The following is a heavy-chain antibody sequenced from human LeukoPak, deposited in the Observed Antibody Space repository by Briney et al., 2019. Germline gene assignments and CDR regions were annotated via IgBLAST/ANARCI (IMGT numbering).Heavy chain of an antibody. D-gene: IGHD2-8*01. Sequence: PGGSPRLSCAASGFTFSSYSMNWVRQAPGKGLEWVSSISSSSSYIYYADSVKGRFTISRDNAKNSLYPQMNSLRAEDTAVYYCARGLGGVWDYWGQGTLVTVSS. V-gene: IGHV3-21*01. CDR1: GFTFSSYS. J-gene: IGHJ4*02. CDR3: ARGLGGVWDY. CDR2: ISSSSSYI.